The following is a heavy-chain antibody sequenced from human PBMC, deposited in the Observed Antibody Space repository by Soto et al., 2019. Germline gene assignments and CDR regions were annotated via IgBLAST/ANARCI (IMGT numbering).Heavy chain of an antibody. CDR2: IYYIWST. Sequence: SSPLSLTCTFSGDSISSDYWSWIRQPPGKGLEGIAYIYYIWSTTYNPSLKSRVTMSVDTTKNQFSLKLTSVTAADTAIYYCARDNYGGMLDFWGPGTLVTGSS. CDR1: GDSISSDY. CDR3: ARDNYGGMLDF. D-gene: IGHD4-17*01. V-gene: IGHV4-59*12. J-gene: IGHJ4*02.